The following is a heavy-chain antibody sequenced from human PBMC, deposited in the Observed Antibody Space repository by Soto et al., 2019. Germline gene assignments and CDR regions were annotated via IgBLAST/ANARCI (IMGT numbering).Heavy chain of an antibody. CDR3: ARGQRYFDWLLWAFDY. J-gene: IGHJ4*01. D-gene: IGHD3-9*01. CDR2: INHSGST. V-gene: IGHV4-34*01. Sequence: QVQLQQWGAGLLKPSETLSLTCAVYGGSFSGYYWSWIRQPPGKGLEWIGEINHSGSTNYNPSLKSRVTISVDTSKNQFSLKLSSVXXXXTAVYYCARGQRYFDWLLWAFDYWGXXXXXTVSS. CDR1: GGSFSGYY.